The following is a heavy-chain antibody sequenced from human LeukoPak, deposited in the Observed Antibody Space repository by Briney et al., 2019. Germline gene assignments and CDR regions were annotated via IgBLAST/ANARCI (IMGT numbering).Heavy chain of an antibody. D-gene: IGHD5-18*01. V-gene: IGHV4-59*08. Sequence: SGTLSETLMVTGCTNINYQWHWLRQPPCKELEWIGYIYYSGSTNYKPSPTSRVTISVDTSKNQFSLKLSSVTAADTAVYYCARNTAALSHTTIWGQGTLGTVFS. CDR3: ARNTAALSHTTI. CDR2: IYYSGST. J-gene: IGHJ4*02. CDR1: GCTNINYQ.